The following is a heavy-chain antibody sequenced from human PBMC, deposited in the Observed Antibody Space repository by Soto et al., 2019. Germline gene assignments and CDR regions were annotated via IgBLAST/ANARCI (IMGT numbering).Heavy chain of an antibody. Sequence: GASVKVSCKASGGTFSSYTISWVRQAPGQGLEWMGRIVPILGIANYAQKFQGRVTITADKSTSTAYMELSSLRSEDTAVYYCARDRCSSTSCYKYYYYYMDVWGKGTTVTVSS. D-gene: IGHD2-2*02. J-gene: IGHJ6*03. CDR3: ARDRCSSTSCYKYYYYYMDV. CDR1: GGTFSSYT. CDR2: IVPILGIA. V-gene: IGHV1-69*04.